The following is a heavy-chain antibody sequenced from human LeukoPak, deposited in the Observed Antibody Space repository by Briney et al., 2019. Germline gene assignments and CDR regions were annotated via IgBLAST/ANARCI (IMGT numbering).Heavy chain of an antibody. CDR3: AGDRDDYGVDY. J-gene: IGHJ4*02. V-gene: IGHV4-59*01. D-gene: IGHD4-17*01. Sequence: SETLSLTCTVSGGSISSYYWSWIRQPPGKGLEWIGYIYYSGSTNYNPSLKSRVTISVDTSKNQFSLKLSSVTAADTAVYYCAGDRDDYGVDYWGQGTLVTVSS. CDR1: GGSISSYY. CDR2: IYYSGST.